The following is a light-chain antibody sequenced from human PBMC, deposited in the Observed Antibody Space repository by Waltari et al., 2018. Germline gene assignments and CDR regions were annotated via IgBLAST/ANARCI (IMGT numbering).Light chain of an antibody. CDR3: CSYTGTYTHWV. V-gene: IGLV2-11*01. Sequence: QSALTQPRSVSGSPGQSVTISCTGTSNDVGAYNYVSWHQQHPCNAPKILIYDVSKRPSGVPERFSASKSGNTASLTISGLQAEDEADYYCCSYTGTYTHWVFGGGTKLTVL. CDR1: SNDVGAYNY. J-gene: IGLJ3*02. CDR2: DVS.